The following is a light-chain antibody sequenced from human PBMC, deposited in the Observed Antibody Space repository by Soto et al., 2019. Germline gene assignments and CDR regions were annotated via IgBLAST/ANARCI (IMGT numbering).Light chain of an antibody. CDR2: EVS. J-gene: IGLJ1*01. CDR1: SSDVGSYYL. CDR3: CSYAGSSTFYV. V-gene: IGLV2-23*02. Sequence: QSALTQPASVSGSPGQSITISCTGTSSDVGSYYLVSWYQQHPGKAPKLMIYEVSKWPSGVSNRFSGSKSGNTASLTISGLQADDEADYYCCSYAGSSTFYVFGTGTKLTVL.